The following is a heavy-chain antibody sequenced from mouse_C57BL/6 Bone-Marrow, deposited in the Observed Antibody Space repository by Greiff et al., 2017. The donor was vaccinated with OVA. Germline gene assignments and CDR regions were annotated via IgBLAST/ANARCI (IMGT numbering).Heavy chain of an antibody. J-gene: IGHJ1*03. CDR3: ARDFYYGSPYWYFDV. V-gene: IGHV1-64*01. D-gene: IGHD1-1*01. CDR1: GYTFTSYW. CDR2: IHPNSGST. Sequence: VQLQQSGAELVKPGASVKLSCKASGYTFTSYWMHWVKQRPGQGLEWIGMIHPNSGSTNYNEKFKSKATLTVDKSSSTAYMQLSSLTSEDSAVYYCARDFYYGSPYWYFDVWGTGTTVTVSS.